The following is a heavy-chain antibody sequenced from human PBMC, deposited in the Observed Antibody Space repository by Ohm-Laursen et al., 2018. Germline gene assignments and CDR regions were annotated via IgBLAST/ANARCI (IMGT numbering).Heavy chain of an antibody. D-gene: IGHD3-3*01. V-gene: IGHV3-9*01. Sequence: SLRLSCSASGFTFDDYAMHWVRQAPGKGLEWVSGISWNSGSIAYADSVKGRFNISRDNAKNSLYLQMDSLRAEDTAVYYCARCQSGRSLSDSWGQGTLVTVSS. CDR3: ARCQSGRSLSDS. CDR2: ISWNSGSI. CDR1: GFTFDDYA. J-gene: IGHJ4*02.